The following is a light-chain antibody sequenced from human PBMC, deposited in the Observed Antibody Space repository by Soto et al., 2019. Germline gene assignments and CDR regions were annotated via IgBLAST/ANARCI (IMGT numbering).Light chain of an antibody. V-gene: IGKV3-20*01. Sequence: EIVLTQSPGTLSLSTGERATLSCRASQSVSSSYLAWYQQKPGQAPRLLIYGASSRATGIPDRFSGSGSGTDFTLTISRLEPEDFAVYFCGQFVSAPPRTFGQGTKVDIK. CDR1: QSVSSSY. CDR3: GQFVSAPPRT. J-gene: IGKJ1*01. CDR2: GAS.